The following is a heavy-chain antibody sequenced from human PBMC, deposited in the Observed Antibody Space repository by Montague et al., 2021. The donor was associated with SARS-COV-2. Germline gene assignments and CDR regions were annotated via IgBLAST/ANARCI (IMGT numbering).Heavy chain of an antibody. CDR1: GGSVSSSSYY. D-gene: IGHD2-15*01. CDR3: ARGSHQYCGGGSCYSTFDY. CDR2: IYYTGST. Sequence: SETLSLTCTISGGSVSSSSYYWNWIRQPPGKGLEWIGYIYYTGSTNYNPSLKSRVTMAVDTSRNQLSLKVNSATAEDTAVYYCARGSHQYCGGGSCYSTFDYWGQGTLVTVSS. V-gene: IGHV4-61*01. J-gene: IGHJ4*02.